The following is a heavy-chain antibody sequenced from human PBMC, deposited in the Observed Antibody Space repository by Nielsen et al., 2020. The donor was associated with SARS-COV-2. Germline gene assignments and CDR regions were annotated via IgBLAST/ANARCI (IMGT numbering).Heavy chain of an antibody. CDR2: IKEDGSQR. V-gene: IGHV3-7*01. CDR1: GFSFSDDW. Sequence: GGSLRLSCAASGFSFSDDWMTWVRQAPGKGLELVANIKEDGSQRYCVDFVKGRFTISRDNAKNSLYLQMDGLTGEDTAMYYCARDPYYGGGGPFLDYWGQGALVTVSS. CDR3: ARDPYYGGGGPFLDY. J-gene: IGHJ4*02. D-gene: IGHD3-10*01.